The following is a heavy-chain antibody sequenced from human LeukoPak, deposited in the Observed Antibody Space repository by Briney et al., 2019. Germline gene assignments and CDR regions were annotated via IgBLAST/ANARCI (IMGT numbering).Heavy chain of an antibody. CDR2: IIPIFGTA. J-gene: IGHJ4*02. Sequence: SVKVSCKTSGYTFSHYDINWVRQAPGQGLEWMGGIIPIFGTANYAQKFQGRVTITADESTSTAYMELSSLRSEDTAVYYCARDPFGGYGDDWGQGTLVTVSS. CDR3: ARDPFGGYGDD. CDR1: GYTFSHYD. V-gene: IGHV1-69*13. D-gene: IGHD3-16*01.